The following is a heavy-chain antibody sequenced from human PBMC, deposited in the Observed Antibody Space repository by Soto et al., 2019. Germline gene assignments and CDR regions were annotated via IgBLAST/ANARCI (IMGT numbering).Heavy chain of an antibody. Sequence: PSETLSLTCTVSGGYIRSHPYYWGWIRQPPGEGPEWIASITYSGSTYYNPSLKSRITISVDTSSNQFSLKVNSVTAAADTAVYYCARPHALSSGWNGDWDYWGQGTLVTVSS. J-gene: IGHJ4*02. D-gene: IGHD6-19*01. V-gene: IGHV4-39*01. CDR2: ITYSGST. CDR3: ARPHALSSGWNGDWDY. CDR1: GGYIRSHPYY.